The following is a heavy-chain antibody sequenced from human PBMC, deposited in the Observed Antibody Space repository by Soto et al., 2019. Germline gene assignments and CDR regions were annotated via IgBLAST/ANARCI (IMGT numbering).Heavy chain of an antibody. J-gene: IGHJ4*02. V-gene: IGHV1-69*06. CDR1: GDNFNNYA. CDR3: TRGLGYSAS. Sequence: QVQLVQSGTEVKKPGSSVKVSCQASGDNFNNYAINWVRQAPGQGLEWMGGLVPIFLTANYAQKFQGRVTITADRTTSTAYMGVSSLITEDEAVYYCTRGLGYSASWGQGTLVTVSS. CDR2: LVPIFLTA.